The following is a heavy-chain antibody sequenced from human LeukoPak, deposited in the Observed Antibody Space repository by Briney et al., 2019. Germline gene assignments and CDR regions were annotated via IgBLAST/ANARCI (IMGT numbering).Heavy chain of an antibody. D-gene: IGHD6-19*01. CDR2: IYYSGST. J-gene: IGHJ4*02. CDR3: ARPGVGGWYYFDY. V-gene: IGHV4-39*01. CDR1: GGSISSSSYY. Sequence: SETLSLTCTVSGGSISSSSYYWGWIRQPPGKGLEWIGSIYYSGSTYYNPSLKGRVTISVDTSKNQFSLKLSSVTAADTAVYYCARPGVGGWYYFDYWGQGTLVTVSS.